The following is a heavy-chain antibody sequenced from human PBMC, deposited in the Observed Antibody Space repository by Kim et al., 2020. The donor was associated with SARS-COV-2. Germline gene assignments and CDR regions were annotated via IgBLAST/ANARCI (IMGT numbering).Heavy chain of an antibody. CDR1: GGSISSSSYY. CDR2: IYYSGST. D-gene: IGHD3-10*01. CDR3: ARERTMVRGVDDY. J-gene: IGHJ4*02. V-gene: IGHV4-39*02. Sequence: SETLSLTCTVSGGSISSSSYYWGWIRQPPGKGLEWIGSIYYSGSTYYNPSLKSRVTISVDTSKNQFSLKLSSVTAADTAVYYCARERTMVRGVDDYWGQGTLVTVSS.